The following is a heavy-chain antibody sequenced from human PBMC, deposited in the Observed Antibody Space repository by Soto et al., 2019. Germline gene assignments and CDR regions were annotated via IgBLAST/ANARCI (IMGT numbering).Heavy chain of an antibody. J-gene: IGHJ6*02. Sequence: GGSLRLSCAASGFTFDYYWMHWVRQAPGKGLVWVSRVHSDGTTTTYADSVKGRFTISRDNARNSLYLQMNSLRDEDTAVYYCATESVDTAMEHRIGMDVWGQGTTVTVSS. V-gene: IGHV3-74*01. D-gene: IGHD5-18*01. CDR2: VHSDGTTT. CDR1: GFTFDYYW. CDR3: ATESVDTAMEHRIGMDV.